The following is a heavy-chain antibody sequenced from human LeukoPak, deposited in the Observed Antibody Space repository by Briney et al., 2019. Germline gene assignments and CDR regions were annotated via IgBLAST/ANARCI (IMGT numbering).Heavy chain of an antibody. CDR1: GGTFSSYA. D-gene: IGHD2-2*01. V-gene: IGHV1-69*04. J-gene: IGHJ4*02. CDR3: ARESRTVVPAATIGFGLGDY. Sequence: SVTVSCKASGGTFSSYAISWVRQAPGQGLEWMGRIIPILGIANYAQKFQGRVTITADKSTSTAYMELSSLRSGDTAVYYCARESRTVVPAATIGFGLGDYWGQGTLVTVSS. CDR2: IIPILGIA.